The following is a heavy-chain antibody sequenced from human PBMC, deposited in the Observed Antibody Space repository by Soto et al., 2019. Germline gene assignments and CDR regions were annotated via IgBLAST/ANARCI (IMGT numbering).Heavy chain of an antibody. V-gene: IGHV3-23*01. Sequence: EVQLLESGGGSVQPGGSLKLSCAVSGFSISEYGVTWVRQPPGKGLEWVSGFSGGRGGTFYADSVRGRFTISRDNSRNMVYLQMDSLGVEDTAVYYCVKWNGFADSWGQGTLVTVSS. J-gene: IGHJ4*02. CDR1: GFSISEYG. D-gene: IGHD1-1*01. CDR2: FSGGRGGT. CDR3: VKWNGFADS.